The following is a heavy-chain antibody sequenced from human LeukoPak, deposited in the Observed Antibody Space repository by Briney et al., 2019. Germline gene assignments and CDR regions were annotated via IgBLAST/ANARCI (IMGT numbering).Heavy chain of an antibody. CDR2: IIPIFGTA. CDR3: ARGYFDWLAPFDY. V-gene: IGHV1-69*13. Sequence: SVKVSCKVSGYTLTELSMHWVRQAPGQGLEWMGGIIPIFGTANYAQKFQGRVTITADESTSTAYMELSSLRSEDTAVYYCARGYFDWLAPFDYWGQGTLVTVSS. J-gene: IGHJ4*02. D-gene: IGHD3-9*01. CDR1: GYTLTELS.